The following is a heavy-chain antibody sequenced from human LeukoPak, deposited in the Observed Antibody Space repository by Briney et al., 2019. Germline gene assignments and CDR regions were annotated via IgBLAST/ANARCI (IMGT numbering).Heavy chain of an antibody. CDR1: GGSISSYY. D-gene: IGHD2-21*02. J-gene: IGHJ3*02. CDR3: ARVGAYCGGDCYSYAFDI. V-gene: IGHV4-59*12. Sequence: PSETLSLTCTVSGGSISSYYWSWIRQPPGKGLEWIGYIYYSGSTNYNPSLKSRVTISVDTSKNQFSLKLSSVTAADTAVYYCARVGAYCGGDCYSYAFDIWGQGTMVTVSS. CDR2: IYYSGST.